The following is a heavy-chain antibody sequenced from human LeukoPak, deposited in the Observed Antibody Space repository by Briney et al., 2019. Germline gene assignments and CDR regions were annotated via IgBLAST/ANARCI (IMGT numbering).Heavy chain of an antibody. CDR3: ARDLGTTSYNWFDP. CDR1: VGTFSSYA. Sequence: SVKVSCKASVGTFSSYAITWVRQAPGQGLEWMGGIIPIFGTPNYAQKFQGRVTITADESTSTAYMELSSLRSEDTAVYYCARDLGTTSYNWFDPWDQGTLVTVSS. J-gene: IGHJ5*02. D-gene: IGHD2/OR15-2a*01. CDR2: IIPIFGTP. V-gene: IGHV1-69*01.